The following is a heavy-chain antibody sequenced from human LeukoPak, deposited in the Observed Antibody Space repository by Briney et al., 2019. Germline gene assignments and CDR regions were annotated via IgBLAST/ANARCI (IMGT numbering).Heavy chain of an antibody. V-gene: IGHV4-34*01. Sequence: SSETLSLTCAVYGGSFSGYYWSWIRQPPGKGLEWIGEINHSGSTNYNPSLKSRVTISVDTSKNQFSLKLSSVTAADTAVYYCARVRRSGYRYFYYYYGTDVWGQGTTVTVSS. CDR2: INHSGST. CDR3: ARVRRSGYRYFYYYYGTDV. J-gene: IGHJ6*02. D-gene: IGHD3-22*01. CDR1: GGSFSGYY.